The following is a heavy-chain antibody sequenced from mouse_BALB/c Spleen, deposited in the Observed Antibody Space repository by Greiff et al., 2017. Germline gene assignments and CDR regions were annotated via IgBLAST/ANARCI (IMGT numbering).Heavy chain of an antibody. Sequence: EVQLVESGPSLVKPSQTLSLTCSVTGDSITSGYWNWIRKFPGNKLEYMGYISYSGSTYYNPSLKSRISSTRDTSKNQYYLQLNSVTTEDTATYYGARGSTMIYYYAMDYWGQGTSVTVSS. CDR3: ARGSTMIYYYAMDY. D-gene: IGHD2-4*01. CDR2: ISYSGST. CDR1: GDSITSGY. V-gene: IGHV3-8*02. J-gene: IGHJ4*01.